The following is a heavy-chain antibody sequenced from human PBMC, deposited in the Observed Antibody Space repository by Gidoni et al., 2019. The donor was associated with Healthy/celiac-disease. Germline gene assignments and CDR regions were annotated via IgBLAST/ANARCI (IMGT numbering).Heavy chain of an antibody. CDR3: ARGCSGGSCYSYIYYYGMDV. J-gene: IGHJ6*02. V-gene: IGHV3-21*01. Sequence: EVQLVESGGGLVKPGGSLRLSCAASGFTFSSYSMNWVRQAPGKGLEWVSSISSSSSYIYYADSVKGRFTISRDNAKNSLYLQMNSLRAEDTAVYYCARGCSGGSCYSYIYYYGMDVWGQGTTVTVSS. D-gene: IGHD2-15*01. CDR1: GFTFSSYS. CDR2: ISSSSSYI.